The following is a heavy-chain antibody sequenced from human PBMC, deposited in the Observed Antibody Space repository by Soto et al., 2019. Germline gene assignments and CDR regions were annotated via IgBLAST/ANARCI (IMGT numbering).Heavy chain of an antibody. Sequence: EVQLLESGGGLVQPGGSLRLSCAASGFTFSSYAMSWVRQAPGKGLEWVSAISGSGGSTYYADSVKGRFTISRDNSKNTLHLQMNSLRAEDTAVYYCAKGWGICSSTSCYFLYWGQGTLVTVSS. CDR3: AKGWGICSSTSCYFLY. J-gene: IGHJ4*02. D-gene: IGHD2-2*01. CDR1: GFTFSSYA. CDR2: ISGSGGST. V-gene: IGHV3-23*01.